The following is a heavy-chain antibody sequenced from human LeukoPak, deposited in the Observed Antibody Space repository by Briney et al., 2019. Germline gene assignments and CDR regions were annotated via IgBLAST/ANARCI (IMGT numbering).Heavy chain of an antibody. J-gene: IGHJ4*02. CDR1: GFSFKDYY. CDR3: AKGPRILAAGSYYFDY. D-gene: IGHD6-13*01. CDR2: VNVNGGAL. V-gene: IGHV3-11*01. Sequence: PGGSLRLSCAASGFSFKDYYFSWIRQAPGKGLEWVSFVNVNGGALYYADFVKGRFTIVSDNAKSSLYLEMNSLRVEDTAVYYCAKGPRILAAGSYYFDYWGQGSLVTVSS.